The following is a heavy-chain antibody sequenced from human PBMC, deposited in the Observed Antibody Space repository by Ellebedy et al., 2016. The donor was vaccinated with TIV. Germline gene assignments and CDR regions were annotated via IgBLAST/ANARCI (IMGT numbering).Heavy chain of an antibody. J-gene: IGHJ4*02. Sequence: GESLKISCAASGFTFSTSDLHWVRQAPGKGLEWVSVVWYDGSDTYYADSVKGRLTISRDNSKNTLFLQMNSLRAEDTAVYYCARESCNNITCYFDYWGLGTLVTVSS. CDR1: GFTFSTSD. CDR3: ARESCNNITCYFDY. D-gene: IGHD2/OR15-2a*01. CDR2: VWYDGSDT. V-gene: IGHV3-33*01.